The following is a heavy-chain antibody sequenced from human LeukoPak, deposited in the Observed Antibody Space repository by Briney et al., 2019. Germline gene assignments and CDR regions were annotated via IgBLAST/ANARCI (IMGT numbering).Heavy chain of an antibody. CDR3: ARYYDSSGYPGYWYFDL. V-gene: IGHV1-18*01. D-gene: IGHD3-22*01. Sequence: ASVKVSCTASGYTFTSYGISWVRQAPGQGLEWMGWISAYNGNTNYAQTLQGRVTITTDTSTSTAYMELRSLRSDDTAVYYCARYYDSSGYPGYWYFDLWGRGTLVTVPS. CDR1: GYTFTSYG. CDR2: ISAYNGNT. J-gene: IGHJ2*01.